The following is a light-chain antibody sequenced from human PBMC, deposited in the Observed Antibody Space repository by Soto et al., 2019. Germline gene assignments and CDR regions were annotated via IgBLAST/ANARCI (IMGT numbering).Light chain of an antibody. CDR1: QSISSW. J-gene: IGKJ1*01. V-gene: IGKV1-5*03. Sequence: DIRMSQSPSTLSASIGDRVTIPCRASQSISSWVAWYQQKPGKGPKLLIYKASHLESGVPSRFSGSGSGTEFTLTISSLQPGDFATYYCQHYNTYPWPFGHVTNVAI. CDR2: KAS. CDR3: QHYNTYPWP.